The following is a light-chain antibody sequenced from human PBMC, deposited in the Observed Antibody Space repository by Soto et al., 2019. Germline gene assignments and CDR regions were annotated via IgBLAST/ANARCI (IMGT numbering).Light chain of an antibody. J-gene: IGLJ2*01. CDR1: SSNIGAGYD. Sequence: QSVLTQPPSVSGAPGQRVTISCTGSSSNIGAGYDVHWYQQLPGTAPKLLIYGNSNRPSGVPDRFSGSKSGTSASLAITGARGEGGGGYYWQSYDRRLGGSGFGRRT. CDR2: GNS. CDR3: QSYDRRLGGSG. V-gene: IGLV1-40*01.